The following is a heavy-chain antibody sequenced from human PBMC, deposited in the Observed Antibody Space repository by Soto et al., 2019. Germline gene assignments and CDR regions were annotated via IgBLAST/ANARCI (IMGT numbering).Heavy chain of an antibody. D-gene: IGHD5-12*01. J-gene: IGHJ4*02. CDR1: GGYISSGGYS. Sequence: SETMSLTCAVSGGYISSGGYSWSWIKKPPGKGLEWIGYIYHSGSTYYNPSLKSRVTISVDRSKNQFSLKLSSVTAADTAVYYCARVSTKVATGYYFDYWGQGTLVTAPQ. CDR2: IYHSGST. V-gene: IGHV4-30-2*01. CDR3: ARVSTKVATGYYFDY.